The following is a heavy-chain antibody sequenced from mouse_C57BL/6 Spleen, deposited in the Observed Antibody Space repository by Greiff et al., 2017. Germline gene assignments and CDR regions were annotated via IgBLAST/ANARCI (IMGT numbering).Heavy chain of an antibody. V-gene: IGHV5-12*01. D-gene: IGHD1-1*02. Sequence: EVKLMESGGGLVQPGGSLKLSCAASGFTFSDYYMYWVRQTPEKRLEWVAYISNGGGSTYYPDTVKGRFTISRDNAKNTLYLQMSRLKSEDTAMYYCARQGAGGEPFAYWGQGTLVTVSA. CDR3: ARQGAGGEPFAY. CDR1: GFTFSDYY. CDR2: ISNGGGST. J-gene: IGHJ3*01.